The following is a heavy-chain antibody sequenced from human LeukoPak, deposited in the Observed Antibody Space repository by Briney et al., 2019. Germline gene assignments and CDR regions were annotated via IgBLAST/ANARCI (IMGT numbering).Heavy chain of an antibody. J-gene: IGHJ4*02. CDR1: GFSFSSYR. Sequence: PGGSLRLSCAASGFSFSSYRMNWVRQAPGKGLEWVSSVSNSGDYIHYADSVKGRFTISRDNSKNSLYLQMNSLRAEDTAVYYCARIKVATIGGGIDYWGQGTLVTVSS. D-gene: IGHD5-24*01. V-gene: IGHV3-21*06. CDR3: ARIKVATIGGGIDY. CDR2: VSNSGDYI.